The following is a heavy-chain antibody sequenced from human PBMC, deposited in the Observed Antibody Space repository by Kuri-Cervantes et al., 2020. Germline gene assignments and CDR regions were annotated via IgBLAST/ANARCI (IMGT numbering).Heavy chain of an antibody. CDR2: INPNSGGT. CDR1: GYTFTGYY. Sequence: ASVKVSCKASGYTFTGYYMHWVRQAPGQGLEWMGWINPNSGGTNYAQKFQGRVTMTRDTSISTAYMELSRLRSDDTAVYYCARALMVRGVTRYYFDYWGQGTLVTVSS. D-gene: IGHD3-10*01. V-gene: IGHV1-2*02. J-gene: IGHJ4*02. CDR3: ARALMVRGVTRYYFDY.